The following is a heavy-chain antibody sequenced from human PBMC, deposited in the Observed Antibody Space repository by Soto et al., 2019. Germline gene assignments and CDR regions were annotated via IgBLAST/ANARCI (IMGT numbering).Heavy chain of an antibody. CDR3: ARDRGWLVFDY. V-gene: IGHV3-48*03. J-gene: IGHJ4*02. Sequence: GGSLRLSCAASGFTFSSYEMNWVRQAPGKGLEWVSYISSSGSTIYYADSVKGRFTISRDNAKNSLYLQMNSLRAEDTAVYYCARDRGWLVFDYWRQGTLVTVSS. D-gene: IGHD6-19*01. CDR2: ISSSGSTI. CDR1: GFTFSSYE.